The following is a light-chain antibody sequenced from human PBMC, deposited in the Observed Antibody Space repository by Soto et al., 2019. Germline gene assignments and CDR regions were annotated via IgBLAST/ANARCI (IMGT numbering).Light chain of an antibody. J-gene: IGKJ2*01. CDR2: APS. CDR3: QQRSSWPRT. CDR1: QSVSSY. Sequence: EIVLTQSPAPLSLSPGERATLSCRASQSVSSYLAWYQQKPGQTPRLLIYAPSNRATGIPARFSGSGSGTDFTLTISSLEPEDFAVYYCQQRSSWPRTFGQGTKLEIK. V-gene: IGKV3-11*01.